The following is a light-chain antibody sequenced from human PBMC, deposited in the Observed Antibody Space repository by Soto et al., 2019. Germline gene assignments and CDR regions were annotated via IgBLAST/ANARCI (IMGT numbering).Light chain of an antibody. Sequence: DIQMTQSPSTLSASVGVRVTITCRASQSINSCLAWYQQKPGRAPKLLIYKASSLESGVPSRFSGSGSGTEFTLTISSLQPDDFATYYCQQYNGYSQTFGQGTKVEIK. V-gene: IGKV1-5*03. CDR1: QSINSC. J-gene: IGKJ1*01. CDR2: KAS. CDR3: QQYNGYSQT.